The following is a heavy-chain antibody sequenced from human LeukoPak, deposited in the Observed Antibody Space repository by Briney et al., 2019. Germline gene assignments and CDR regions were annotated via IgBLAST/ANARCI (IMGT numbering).Heavy chain of an antibody. Sequence: GGSLRLSCAASGFTFSSYWMHWVRQAPGKGLVWVSRISDGGSTTTYADTVKGRFTISRDNAKNTLYLQMNGLRAEDTAVYYCSRSAYYDGSGNYYDYWGQGTLVTVSS. CDR1: GFTFSSYW. J-gene: IGHJ4*02. CDR2: ISDGGSTT. D-gene: IGHD3-22*01. CDR3: SRSAYYDGSGNYYDY. V-gene: IGHV3-74*01.